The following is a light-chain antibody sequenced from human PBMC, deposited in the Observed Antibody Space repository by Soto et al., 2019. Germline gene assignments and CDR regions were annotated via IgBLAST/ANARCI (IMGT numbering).Light chain of an antibody. CDR1: QSISTW. V-gene: IGKV1-5*01. Sequence: DIQMTQSPPTLSASVGDRVTITCRASQSISTWLAWYQQKPGKAPKVLIYDASSLKSGVPSRFSGSGSGTEFILTISSLQPDDFATCYCQQYDSHFRTFGQGTKVEIK. J-gene: IGKJ1*01. CDR3: QQYDSHFRT. CDR2: DAS.